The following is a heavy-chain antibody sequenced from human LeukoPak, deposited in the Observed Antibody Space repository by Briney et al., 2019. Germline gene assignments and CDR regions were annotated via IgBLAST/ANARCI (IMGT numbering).Heavy chain of an antibody. J-gene: IGHJ4*02. D-gene: IGHD5-12*01. CDR1: GGSISSYY. V-gene: IGHV4-59*12. CDR3: ATDGLRAPAEY. Sequence: SETLSLTCTVSGGSISSYYWSWIRQPPGKGLEWIGYIFYSGSANYNPSLKSRVTISVDTSKNQFSLKLSSVTAADTAVYYCATDGLRAPAEYWGQGTLVTVSS. CDR2: IFYSGSA.